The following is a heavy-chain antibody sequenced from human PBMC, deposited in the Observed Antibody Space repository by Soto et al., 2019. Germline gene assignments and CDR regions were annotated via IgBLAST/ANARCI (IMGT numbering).Heavy chain of an antibody. CDR3: ASAAVTGTAGLDF. CDR1: GYTFTGYY. D-gene: IGHD6-19*01. J-gene: IGHJ4*02. CDR2: INPNSGGT. Sequence: ASVKVSCKASGYTFTGYYMHWVRQAPGQGLEWMGWINPNSGGTNYAQKCQGRVTMTRDTSISTAYMELSRLRSDDTAVYYCASAAVTGTAGLDFWGQGTQVTVSS. V-gene: IGHV1-2*02.